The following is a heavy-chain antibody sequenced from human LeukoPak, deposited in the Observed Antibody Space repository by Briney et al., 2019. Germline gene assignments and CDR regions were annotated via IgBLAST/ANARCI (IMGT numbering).Heavy chain of an antibody. CDR1: GFTFSSYA. CDR3: AKDNYYYDSSGSDY. Sequence: GGSLRLSCAASGFTFSSYAMSWVRQAPGKGLEWVSAISGSGGSTYYADSVRGRFTISRDNSKNTLYLQMNSLRAEDTAVYYCAKDNYYYDSSGSDYWGQGTLVSVSS. D-gene: IGHD3-22*01. J-gene: IGHJ4*02. V-gene: IGHV3-23*01. CDR2: ISGSGGST.